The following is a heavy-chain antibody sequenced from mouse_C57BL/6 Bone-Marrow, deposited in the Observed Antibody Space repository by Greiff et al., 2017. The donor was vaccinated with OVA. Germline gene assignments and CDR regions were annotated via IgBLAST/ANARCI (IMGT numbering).Heavy chain of an antibody. V-gene: IGHV1-15*01. D-gene: IGHD3-3*01. Sequence: KQSGAELVRPGASVPLSCKASGYTFTDYEMHWVKQTPVHGLEWIGAIDPETGGTAYNQKFKGKAILTADKSSSTAYMELRSLTSEDSAVYYCTKRKGRYYAMDYWGQGTSVTVSS. CDR1: GYTFTDYE. CDR3: TKRKGRYYAMDY. CDR2: IDPETGGT. J-gene: IGHJ4*01.